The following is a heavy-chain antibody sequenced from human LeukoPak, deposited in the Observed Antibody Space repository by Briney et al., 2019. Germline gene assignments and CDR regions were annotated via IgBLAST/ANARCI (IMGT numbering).Heavy chain of an antibody. J-gene: IGHJ4*02. D-gene: IGHD1-26*01. V-gene: IGHV3-30-3*01. CDR1: GFTFSSYA. Sequence: GGSLRLSCAASGFTFSSYAMHWVRQAPGKGLEWVAVISYDGTNKNYADSVKGRFTISRDNSKNTVYLKMNSLKVEDAAVYYCARDSRGRLYYFDYWGQGTLVSVSS. CDR2: ISYDGTNK. CDR3: ARDSRGRLYYFDY.